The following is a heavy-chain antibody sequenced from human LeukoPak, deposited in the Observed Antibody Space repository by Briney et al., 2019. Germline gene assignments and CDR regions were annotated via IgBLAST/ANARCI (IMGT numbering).Heavy chain of an antibody. CDR3: ARLYCSGTSCYKGAFDI. J-gene: IGHJ3*02. CDR2: IIPIFGTA. V-gene: IGHV1-69*13. D-gene: IGHD2-2*02. Sequence: GASVKVSCKASGGTFSSYAISWVRQAPGQGLEWMGGIIPIFGTANYAQKFQGRVTITADESTSTAYMELSSLRSEDTAVYYCARLYCSGTSCYKGAFDIWGQGTMVTVSS. CDR1: GGTFSSYA.